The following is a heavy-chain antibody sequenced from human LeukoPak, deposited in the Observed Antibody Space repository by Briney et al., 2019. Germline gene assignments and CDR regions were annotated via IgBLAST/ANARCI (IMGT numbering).Heavy chain of an antibody. CDR2: INHSGST. CDR3: ARALGIAAAGANWFDP. J-gene: IGHJ5*02. D-gene: IGHD6-13*01. CDR1: GGSFSGYY. V-gene: IGHV4-34*01. Sequence: SETLSLTCAVYGGSFSGYYWSWIRQPPGKGLEWIGEINHSGSTNYNPSLKSRVTISVDTSKNQFSLKLSSVTAADTAVYYCARALGIAAAGANWFDPWGQGTLVTVSS.